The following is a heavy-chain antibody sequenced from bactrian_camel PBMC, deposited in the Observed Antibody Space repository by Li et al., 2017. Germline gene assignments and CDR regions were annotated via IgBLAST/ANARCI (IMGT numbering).Heavy chain of an antibody. CDR1: GSTISNYA. Sequence: HVQLVESGGGLVQPGGTLRLSCALSGSTISNYAMLWVRQAPGKGLEWVASIYTGGDNTAYADSVKGRFTISRDNAKNTVYLQLNSLKTEDTAMYYCAKVRYCSGGYRYITDGMDKWGKGTQVTVS. D-gene: IGHD2*01. V-gene: IGHV3S1*01. CDR2: IYTGGDNT. J-gene: IGHJ7*01.